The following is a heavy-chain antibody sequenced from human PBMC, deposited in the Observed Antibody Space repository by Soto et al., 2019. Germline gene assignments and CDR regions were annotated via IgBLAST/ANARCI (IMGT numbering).Heavy chain of an antibody. CDR2: IYYSGST. CDR3: AGRDCSGTNCYYLDYYYMDV. V-gene: IGHV4-59*08. Sequence: QVQLQESGPGLVRPSETLSLTCTVSGGSFSSYYWTWIRQSPGKGLEWIGYIYYSGSTDYNPSLRGRLAISIDTSKNPFSLRLNSMTAAATAVYYCAGRDCSGTNCYYLDYYYMDVWGKGTTVTVSS. J-gene: IGHJ6*03. CDR1: GGSFSSYY. D-gene: IGHD2-2*01.